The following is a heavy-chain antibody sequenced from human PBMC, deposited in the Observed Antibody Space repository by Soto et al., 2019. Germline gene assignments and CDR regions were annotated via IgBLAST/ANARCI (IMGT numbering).Heavy chain of an antibody. D-gene: IGHD5-18*01. Sequence: LRLSCAASGFTFSSFAMSWVRQAPGKGLEWVSAISGSGESTDYADSVKGRFTISRDNSKNTLYLQMNSLRAEDTAVYYCAGPGYSSQDYWGQGALVTVSS. CDR3: AGPGYSSQDY. V-gene: IGHV3-23*01. CDR2: ISGSGEST. CDR1: GFTFSSFA. J-gene: IGHJ4*02.